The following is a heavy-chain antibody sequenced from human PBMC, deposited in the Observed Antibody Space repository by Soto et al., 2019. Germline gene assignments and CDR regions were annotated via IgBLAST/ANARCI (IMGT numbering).Heavy chain of an antibody. D-gene: IGHD5-12*01. CDR3: GKGSIEYSASVDN. CDR2: ISARGGST. V-gene: IGHV3-23*01. J-gene: IGHJ4*02. Sequence: EVQLLESGGGLVQPGGSLRLSCAASGFSFSSYAMVWVRQAPGKGLELVSVISARGGSTYFSSSVKGRFTTSRDNSKNVLSLEMNSLRAEDKATYFCGKGSIEYSASVDNWGQGTLVLVSS. CDR1: GFSFSSYA.